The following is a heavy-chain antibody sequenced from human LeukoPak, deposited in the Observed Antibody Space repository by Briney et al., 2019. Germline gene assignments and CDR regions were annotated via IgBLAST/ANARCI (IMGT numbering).Heavy chain of an antibody. CDR3: AKGSSGYFFDL. Sequence: TGGSLRLSCAASGFIFNNYGLVWVRQAPGKGLEWVSVISNDGGGTTYADFVKGRFSVSRDNSKNTLFLQMNSLRAEDTALYYCAKGSSGYFFDLWGQGTLVTVSS. CDR1: GFIFNNYG. D-gene: IGHD3-22*01. V-gene: IGHV3-23*01. J-gene: IGHJ4*02. CDR2: ISNDGGGT.